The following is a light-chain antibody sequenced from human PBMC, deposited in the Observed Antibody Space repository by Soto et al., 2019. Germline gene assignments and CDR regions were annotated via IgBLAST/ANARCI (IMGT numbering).Light chain of an antibody. V-gene: IGLV3-1*01. Sequence: SYELTQPPSVSVSPGQTASITCSGDKLGDKYACWYQQKPGLSPVLVIYQDTKRPSGIPERFFGSNSGNTATLTINGTQAMDEADYYCQAWDSSTVVFGGGTKLTVL. CDR2: QDT. CDR1: KLGDKY. J-gene: IGLJ2*01. CDR3: QAWDSSTVV.